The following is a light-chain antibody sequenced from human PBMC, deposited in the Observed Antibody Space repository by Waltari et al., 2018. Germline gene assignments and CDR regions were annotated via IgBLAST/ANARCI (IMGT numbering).Light chain of an antibody. Sequence: WDQQKPGQSPVLVIVRASKRPAGIPERFSGSNSGNTATLPISGTQAMDEADYYCQAWDSSTVVFGGGTKLTVL. V-gene: IGLV3-1*01. J-gene: IGLJ2*01. CDR2: RAS. CDR3: QAWDSSTVV.